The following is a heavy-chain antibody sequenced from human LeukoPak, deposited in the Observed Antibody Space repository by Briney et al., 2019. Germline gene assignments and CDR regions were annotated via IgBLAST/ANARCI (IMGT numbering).Heavy chain of an antibody. V-gene: IGHV4-61*05. CDR3: ARGARAGYNLEPFDY. CDR1: GGSVSSNSYY. Sequence: PSETLSLTCTVSGGSVSSNSYYWGWIRQPPGKGLEWIGYIYYSGSTKYNPSLKSRVTISVDTSKNQFSLKLSSVTAADTAVYYCARGARAGYNLEPFDYWGQGTLVTVSS. J-gene: IGHJ4*02. D-gene: IGHD5-24*01. CDR2: IYYSGST.